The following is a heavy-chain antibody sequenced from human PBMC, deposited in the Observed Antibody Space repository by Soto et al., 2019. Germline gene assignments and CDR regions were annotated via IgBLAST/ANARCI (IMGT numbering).Heavy chain of an antibody. Sequence: SQTLSLPCVISGDSVSSNSASLNSGIVSPSGGVGWLTRTYYISRWYNDYAVSVRSRVTVNRDTAQNQLSVQPTSVTPEDTAVYYCTGTTPHQWYYMDVWAKRTTVTVS. D-gene: IGHD1-7*01. CDR1: GDSVSSNSAS. CDR3: TGTTPHQWYYMDV. V-gene: IGHV6-1*01. CDR2: TYYISRWYN. J-gene: IGHJ6*03.